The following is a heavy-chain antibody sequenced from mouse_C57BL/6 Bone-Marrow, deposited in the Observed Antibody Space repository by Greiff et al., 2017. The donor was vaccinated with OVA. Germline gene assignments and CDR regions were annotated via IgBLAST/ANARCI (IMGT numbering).Heavy chain of an antibody. V-gene: IGHV1-81*01. Sequence: QVQLQQSGAELARPGASVKLSCKASGYTFTSYGISWVKQRTGQGLEWIGEIYPRSGNTYYNEKFKGKATLTADKSSSTAYMELRSLTSEDSAVYFCARGGNYSNYFDYWGQGTTLTVSS. CDR1: GYTFTSYG. CDR2: IYPRSGNT. D-gene: IGHD2-5*01. J-gene: IGHJ2*01. CDR3: ARGGNYSNYFDY.